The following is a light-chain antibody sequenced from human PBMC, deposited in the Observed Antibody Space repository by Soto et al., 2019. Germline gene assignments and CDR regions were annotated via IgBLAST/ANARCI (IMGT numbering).Light chain of an antibody. CDR2: GAS. Sequence: EIVMAQSPATLSVSPGERATLSCRASQSVSSKLAWYQQKPGQAPRLLIYGASTRATGIPARFSGSGSATEFTLTISSLQSEDFAVYYCQQYNTWPPITFGQGTRLEIK. J-gene: IGKJ5*01. V-gene: IGKV3-15*01. CDR1: QSVSSK. CDR3: QQYNTWPPIT.